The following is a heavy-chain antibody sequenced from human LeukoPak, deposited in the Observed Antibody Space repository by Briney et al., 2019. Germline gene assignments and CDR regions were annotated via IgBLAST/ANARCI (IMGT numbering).Heavy chain of an antibody. CDR3: AKQTRYDSPAGGRGFDY. V-gene: IGHV3-23*01. CDR1: GFTFSTYA. CDR2: ISGSGSIT. D-gene: IGHD3-22*01. Sequence: PGGSLRLSCEASGFTFSTYAMSWVRQASGRGLEWVPGISGSGSITYYADSVKGRFTISRDNSKNTLFLEMSSLRAEDTAVYYCAKQTRYDSPAGGRGFDYWGQGTLVTVSS. J-gene: IGHJ4*01.